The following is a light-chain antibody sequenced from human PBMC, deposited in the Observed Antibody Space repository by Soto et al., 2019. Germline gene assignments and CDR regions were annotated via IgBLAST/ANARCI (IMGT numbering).Light chain of an antibody. V-gene: IGLV2-8*01. Sequence: QSALTQPPSVSGSPGQAVTISCTGTSSDVGGYYYVSWYQQHPGKAPKLIIYNVSKRPSGSPDRFSGSKSGNAATLTVSGLQAEDEADSYCRSYVGSNIEGVFGGGTKLTVL. CDR3: RSYVGSNIEGV. CDR2: NVS. J-gene: IGLJ2*01. CDR1: SSDVGGYYY.